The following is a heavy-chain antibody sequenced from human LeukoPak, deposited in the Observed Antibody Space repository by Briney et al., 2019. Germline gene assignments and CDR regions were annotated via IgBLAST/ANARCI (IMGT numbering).Heavy chain of an antibody. V-gene: IGHV3-7*01. CDR3: ARDRSQEFDP. J-gene: IGHJ5*02. CDR1: GFTFSSYW. CDR2: IKQDGSEK. Sequence: PGGSLRLSCAASGFTFSSYWMSWVRQAPGKGLEWVAIIKQDGSEKYYVDSVKGRFTISRDNSKNTLYLQMNRLRADDTAVYYCARDRSQEFDPWGQGTLVTVSS. D-gene: IGHD3-10*01.